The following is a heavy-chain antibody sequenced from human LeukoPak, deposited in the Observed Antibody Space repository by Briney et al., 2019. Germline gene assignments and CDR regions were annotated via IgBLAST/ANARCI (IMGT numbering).Heavy chain of an antibody. J-gene: IGHJ3*02. Sequence: PGGSLRLSCATSVFTFSSYSMNWVRQAPGKGLEWVSSISSSSSYIYYADSVKGRFTISRDNAKNSLYLQMNSLRAEDTAVYYCARVDDSSEAFDIWGQGTMVTVSS. CDR1: VFTFSSYS. D-gene: IGHD3-22*01. CDR3: ARVDDSSEAFDI. CDR2: ISSSSSYI. V-gene: IGHV3-21*01.